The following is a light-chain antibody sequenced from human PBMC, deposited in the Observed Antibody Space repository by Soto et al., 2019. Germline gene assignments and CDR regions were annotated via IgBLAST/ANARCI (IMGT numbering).Light chain of an antibody. CDR3: QQYYTWPS. V-gene: IGKV3-15*01. Sequence: EIVLTQSPGTLSLSPGERATLSCRASQRVSPNVAWYQQRPGQAPRLLIYGASTRATGIPGRFSGSGSGTEFTLSISSLESEDFAVYYCQQYYTWPSFGQGTRLEIK. CDR1: QRVSPN. CDR2: GAS. J-gene: IGKJ5*01.